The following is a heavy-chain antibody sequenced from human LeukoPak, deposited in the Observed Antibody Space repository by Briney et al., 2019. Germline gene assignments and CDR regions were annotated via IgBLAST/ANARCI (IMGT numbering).Heavy chain of an antibody. J-gene: IGHJ4*02. V-gene: IGHV1-2*02. CDR1: GYTFTGYY. CDR3: ARASGSYGEDFDF. D-gene: IGHD1-26*01. Sequence: SVTLSFKASGYTFTGYYMHWVRHGPGQGHEWVGWINTNSGGTNYAQKFQGRVTMTRDTSISTAYMELSRLRSDDTAVYYCARASGSYGEDFDFWGQGTLVTVSS. CDR2: INTNSGGT.